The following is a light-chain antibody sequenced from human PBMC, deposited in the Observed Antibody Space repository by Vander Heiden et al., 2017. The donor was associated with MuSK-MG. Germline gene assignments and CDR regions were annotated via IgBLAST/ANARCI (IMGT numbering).Light chain of an antibody. Sequence: IVLTQSPGTLSLSPGERATLSCRASQSVSRSHVAWYQQKQGPAPRPLIYGESSRATGIPDRFSGSGSGTDVTLTISRLEPEDFAVYYCQQYDSTHRTFGQGTKVEIK. CDR2: GES. CDR1: QSVSRSH. V-gene: IGKV3-20*01. J-gene: IGKJ1*01. CDR3: QQYDSTHRT.